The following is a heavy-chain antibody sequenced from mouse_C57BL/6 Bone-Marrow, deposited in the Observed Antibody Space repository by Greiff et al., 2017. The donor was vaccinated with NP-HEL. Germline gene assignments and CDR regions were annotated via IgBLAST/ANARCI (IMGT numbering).Heavy chain of an antibody. Sequence: QVQLQQSGAELARPGASVKMSCKASGYTFTSYTMHWVKQRPGQGLEWIGYINPSSGYTKYNQKFKDKATLTADKSSSTAYMQLSSLTSEDSAVLYCTSTTDRLISLRVPVVSDWCKFWTKRSTTVLTEPYAMDYWGQGTSVTVSA. V-gene: IGHV1-4*01. D-gene: IGHD6-2*01. CDR2: INPSSGYT. CDR1: GYTFTSYT. CDR3: TSTTDRLISLRVPVVSDWCKFWTKRSTTVLTEPYAMDY. J-gene: IGHJ4*01.